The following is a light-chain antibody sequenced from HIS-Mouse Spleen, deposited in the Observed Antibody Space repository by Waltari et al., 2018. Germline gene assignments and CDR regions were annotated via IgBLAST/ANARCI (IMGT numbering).Light chain of an antibody. CDR2: DVS. J-gene: IGLJ2*01. CDR3: SSYTSSSFNVV. Sequence: SALTQPASVSVSPVQSTTISCTGTSTYVGAYHFFSSYPQHPGKAPKPMIYDVSNRPSGVSNRFSGSKSGNTASLTISGLQAEDEADYYCSSYTSSSFNVVFGGGTKLTVL. V-gene: IGLV2-14*03. CDR1: STYVGAYHF.